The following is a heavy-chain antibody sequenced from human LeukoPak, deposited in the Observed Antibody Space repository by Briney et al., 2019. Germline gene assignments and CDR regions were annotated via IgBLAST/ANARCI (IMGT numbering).Heavy chain of an antibody. V-gene: IGHV3-30-3*01. Sequence: GRSLRLSCAASGFTFSSYAMHWVRQAPGKGLEWVAVISYDGSNKYYADSVKGRFTISRDNSKNTLYLQMNSLRAEDTAVYYCARDCFARATLYYYYGMDVWGQGTTVTVSS. D-gene: IGHD1-26*01. CDR2: ISYDGSNK. CDR3: ARDCFARATLYYYYGMDV. J-gene: IGHJ6*02. CDR1: GFTFSSYA.